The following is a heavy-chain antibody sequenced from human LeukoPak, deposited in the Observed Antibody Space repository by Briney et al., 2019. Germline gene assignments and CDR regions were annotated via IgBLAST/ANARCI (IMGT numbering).Heavy chain of an antibody. D-gene: IGHD2-2*01. J-gene: IGHJ4*02. CDR1: GGTFSSYA. CDR3: ARAASLATPLDY. Sequence: ASVNVSCKASGGTFSSYAISWVRQAPGQGLEWMGGIIPIFGTANYAQKLQGRVTITADESTSTAYMELSSLRSEDTAVYYCARAASLATPLDYWGQGTLVTVSS. V-gene: IGHV1-69*13. CDR2: IIPIFGTA.